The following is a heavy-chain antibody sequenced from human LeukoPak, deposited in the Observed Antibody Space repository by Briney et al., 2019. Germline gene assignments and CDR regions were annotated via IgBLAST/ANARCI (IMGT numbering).Heavy chain of an antibody. Sequence: GASVKVSCKASGGTFSSYAISWVRQAPGQGLEWMGRIIPIFGTANYAQKFQGRVTITTDESTSTDYMELSSLRSEDTAVYYCARDLRVGATNWFDPWGQGTLVTVSS. D-gene: IGHD1-26*01. CDR1: GGTFSSYA. CDR2: IIPIFGTA. V-gene: IGHV1-69*05. CDR3: ARDLRVGATNWFDP. J-gene: IGHJ5*02.